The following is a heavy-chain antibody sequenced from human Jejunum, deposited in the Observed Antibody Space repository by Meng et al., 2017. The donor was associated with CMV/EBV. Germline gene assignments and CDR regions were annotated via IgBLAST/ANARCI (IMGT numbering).Heavy chain of an antibody. Sequence: APGKGVEWVGFIGSKGCGGTTAYAASVKGRFTISRDDSKRIAYLQMNSLRTEDTAVYYCSRDDKKGGSICSSTSYSPYYYGMDDWGQGTLVTVSS. CDR2: IGSKGCGGTT. V-gene: IGHV3-49*02. CDR3: SRDDKKGGSICSSTSYSPYYYGMDD. J-gene: IGHJ6*02. D-gene: IGHD2-2*01.